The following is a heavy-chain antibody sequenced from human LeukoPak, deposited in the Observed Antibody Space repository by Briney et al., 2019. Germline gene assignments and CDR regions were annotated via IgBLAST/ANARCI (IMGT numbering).Heavy chain of an antibody. Sequence: SETLSLTCTVSGGSISSSSYYWGWIRQPPGKGLEWIGSLHYGGSTYYNPSLKSRVTISVDTSKKQISLNQNSVTAADTAVYYCARLTSHYDGSGYYFDYWGQGTLVTVSS. CDR1: GGSISSSSYY. J-gene: IGHJ4*02. CDR3: ARLTSHYDGSGYYFDY. D-gene: IGHD3-22*01. V-gene: IGHV4-39*01. CDR2: LHYGGST.